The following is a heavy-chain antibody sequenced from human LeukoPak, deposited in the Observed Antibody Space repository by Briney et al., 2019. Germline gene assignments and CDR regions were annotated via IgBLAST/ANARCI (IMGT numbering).Heavy chain of an antibody. D-gene: IGHD2-15*01. CDR1: GGSISSGSYY. V-gene: IGHV4-61*02. J-gene: IGHJ6*03. CDR2: IYTSGGT. CDR3: ARDRRCSGGSCYSRGRNYYYYYMDG. Sequence: PSETLSLTSTVSGGSISSGSYYWSWIRQPAGKGLEWIGRIYTSGGTTYNPSLKSRVTISVDTSKNQLSLKLRSVTAADTAVYYCARDRRCSGGSCYSRGRNYYYYYMDGWGKGTTVTVSS.